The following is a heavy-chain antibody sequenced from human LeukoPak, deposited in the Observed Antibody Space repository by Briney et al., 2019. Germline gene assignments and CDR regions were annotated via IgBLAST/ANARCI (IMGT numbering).Heavy chain of an antibody. D-gene: IGHD5-12*01. Sequence: GSLRLSCAASGFTFSSYCMNWVRQPPGKGLEWLGYINYTGSTNHNPSLKRRVSISVDTSKNQFSLKLSSVSAADTAVYNCARGVYSGYDFRSVMAVWGKGTTVTVSS. J-gene: IGHJ6*03. CDR3: ARGVYSGYDFRSVMAV. CDR1: GFTFSSYC. V-gene: IGHV4-59*08. CDR2: INYTGST.